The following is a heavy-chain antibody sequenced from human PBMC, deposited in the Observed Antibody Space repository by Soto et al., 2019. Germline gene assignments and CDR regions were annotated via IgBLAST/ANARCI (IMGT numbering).Heavy chain of an antibody. V-gene: IGHV3-48*03. Sequence: GGSLRLSCAAFGFTFSSYEMNWVRQAPGRGLEWVSYISSGSSTIYYTDSVKGRFTISRDNAKNSLYLQMNSLRAEDTAVYYCARGGTYYCIDSWGQGTLVTVSS. CDR3: ARGGTYYCIDS. J-gene: IGHJ4*02. CDR1: GFTFSSYE. CDR2: ISSGSSTI. D-gene: IGHD2-15*01.